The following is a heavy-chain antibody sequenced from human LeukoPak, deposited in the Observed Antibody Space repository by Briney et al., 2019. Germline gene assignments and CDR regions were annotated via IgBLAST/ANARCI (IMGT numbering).Heavy chain of an antibody. J-gene: IGHJ5*02. CDR3: ARGYTYYYGSGSSGGFDP. CDR2: MNPNSDNT. Sequence: ASVKVSCRASGYTFTSYDINWVRQATGQGLEWMGRMNPNSDNTDYAQKFQGRVTMTRDTSISTAYMELSSLRSEDTAVYYCARGYTYYYGSGSSGGFDPWGQGTLVTVSS. CDR1: GYTFTSYD. D-gene: IGHD3-10*01. V-gene: IGHV1-8*01.